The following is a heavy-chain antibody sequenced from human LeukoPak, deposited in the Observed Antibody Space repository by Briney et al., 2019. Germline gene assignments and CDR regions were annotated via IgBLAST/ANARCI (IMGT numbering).Heavy chain of an antibody. CDR1: GGSISSGSYY. Sequence: SQTLSLTCTVSGGSISSGSYYWSWIRQPAGKGLEWIGRIYTSGSTNYNPSLKSRVTISVDTSKNQFSLKLSSVTAADTAVYYCVRSRPNVYSSGWPFDYWGQGTLVTVSS. CDR3: VRSRPNVYSSGWPFDY. V-gene: IGHV4-61*02. J-gene: IGHJ4*02. CDR2: IYTSGST. D-gene: IGHD6-19*01.